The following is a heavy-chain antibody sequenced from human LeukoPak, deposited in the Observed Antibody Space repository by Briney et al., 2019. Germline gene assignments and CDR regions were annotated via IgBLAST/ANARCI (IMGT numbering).Heavy chain of an antibody. D-gene: IGHD5-12*01. Sequence: GGSLRLSCAASGFVLSDYGMHWVRQAPGKGLEWVAFVRDDGSNEYYVGSVKGRFTISRDKSKNTLYLQMNSLRAEDTAVYSCAKESDSGYHSEGPKNWGLGTLVTVSS. CDR1: GFVLSDYG. V-gene: IGHV3-30*02. CDR3: AKESDSGYHSEGPKN. CDR2: VRDDGSNE. J-gene: IGHJ4*02.